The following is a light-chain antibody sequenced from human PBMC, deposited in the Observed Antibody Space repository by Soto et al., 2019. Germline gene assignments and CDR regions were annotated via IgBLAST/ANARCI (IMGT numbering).Light chain of an antibody. CDR1: QSVSSSW. Sequence: EIVLTQSPGTLSLSPGERATLSCRASQSVSSSWLAWYQQKPGQAPRLLIYGASSRATCVPDRFSGSGSGTDFTLTITRLEPEDSAVFYCQQYGGPPWTFGQGTNVEIK. CDR3: QQYGGPPWT. V-gene: IGKV3-20*01. J-gene: IGKJ1*01. CDR2: GAS.